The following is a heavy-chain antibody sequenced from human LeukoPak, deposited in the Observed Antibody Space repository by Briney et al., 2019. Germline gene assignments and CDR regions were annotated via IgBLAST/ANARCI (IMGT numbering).Heavy chain of an antibody. J-gene: IGHJ3*02. Sequence: PGGSLRLSCAASGFTFSSYGMSWVRQPPGKGLEWIGEINHSGSTNYNPSLKSRVTISVDTSMNQFSLKLSSVTAADTAVYYCAKSNGYGLIDIWGQGTMVTVSS. CDR3: AKSNGYGLIDI. CDR2: INHSGST. CDR1: GFTFSSYG. V-gene: IGHV4-34*08. D-gene: IGHD3-22*01.